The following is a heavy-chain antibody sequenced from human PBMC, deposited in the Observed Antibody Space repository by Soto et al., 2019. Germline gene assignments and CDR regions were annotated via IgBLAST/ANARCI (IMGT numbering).Heavy chain of an antibody. D-gene: IGHD6-19*01. Sequence: QVQLVQSGAEVKKPGASVKVSCKASGYTFTSYDINWVRQATGQGLEWMGWMNPNSGNTGYAQKFQGRATMTRNTSRSAAYMELSSFISEDTAVYYCARDMGSGWYVDYWGQGTLVTVSS. V-gene: IGHV1-8*01. CDR2: MNPNSGNT. CDR3: ARDMGSGWYVDY. J-gene: IGHJ4*02. CDR1: GYTFTSYD.